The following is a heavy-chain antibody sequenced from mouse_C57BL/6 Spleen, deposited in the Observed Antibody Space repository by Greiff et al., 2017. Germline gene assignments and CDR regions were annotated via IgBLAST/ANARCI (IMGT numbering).Heavy chain of an antibody. J-gene: IGHJ2*01. V-gene: IGHV1-53*01. CDR2: ITPGNGGP. CDR1: GYTLTSYC. Sequence: VQLQQPGTELVKPGSSVTLSCKASGYTLTSYCMHWVKQRPGQGLAWLGNITPGNGGPHYNATFKSKAPLTEDNSSRTSYMQRSSLTSEDSAVYYGPRASITTVPRVDYWGQGTTLTVSS. D-gene: IGHD1-1*01. CDR3: PRASITTVPRVDY.